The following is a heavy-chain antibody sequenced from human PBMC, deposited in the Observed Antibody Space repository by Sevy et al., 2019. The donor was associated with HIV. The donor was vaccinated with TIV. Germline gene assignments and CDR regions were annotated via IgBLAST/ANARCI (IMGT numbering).Heavy chain of an antibody. CDR2: INPHSGET. J-gene: IGHJ4*02. Sequence: ASVTDSCKASGYTFVSYGISWVRQAPGRGLEWLGWINPHSGETNYDQKFRDRVTLTTDVFTNTDNMELRSLRSDDTAVYYCAGEDRDADSWGQGTLVTVSS. CDR1: GYTFVSYG. CDR3: AGEDRDADS. V-gene: IGHV1-18*01.